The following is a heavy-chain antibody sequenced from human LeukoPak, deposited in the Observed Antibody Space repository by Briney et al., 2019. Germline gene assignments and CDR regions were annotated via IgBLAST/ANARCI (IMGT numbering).Heavy chain of an antibody. CDR3: ARDTRGESDY. J-gene: IGHJ4*02. D-gene: IGHD2-2*01. CDR2: ISSNGGST. V-gene: IGHV3-64*01. Sequence: GGSLRLSCAASGFTFSSYAMHWVRQAPGKGLEYVSAISSNGGSTYYANSVKGRFTISRDNSKNTLYLQMGSLRAEDMAVYYCARDTRGESDYWGQGTLVTVSS. CDR1: GFTFSSYA.